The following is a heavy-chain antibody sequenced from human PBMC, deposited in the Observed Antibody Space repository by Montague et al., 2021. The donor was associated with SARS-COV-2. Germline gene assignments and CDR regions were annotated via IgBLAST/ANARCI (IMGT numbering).Heavy chain of an antibody. CDR3: ARHVRYGIDGTYFDS. D-gene: IGHD3-16*01. CDR1: GGSITGYS. J-gene: IGHJ1*01. Sequence: SETLSLTCAVSGGSITGYSWSWVRQPAGKGLEWIGRVTTSGTTNYSPSLRSRVTMSVDTSKNQFSLNLNSVAAADTAKNFCARHVRYGIDGTYFDSWGQGIPVTVSS. V-gene: IGHV4-4*07. CDR2: VTTSGTT.